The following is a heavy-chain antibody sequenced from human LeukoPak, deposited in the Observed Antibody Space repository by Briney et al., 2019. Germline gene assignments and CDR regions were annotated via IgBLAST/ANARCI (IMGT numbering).Heavy chain of an antibody. V-gene: IGHV4-61*02. CDR2: IYTSGST. CDR1: GGSISSGGYY. J-gene: IGHJ6*03. Sequence: PSQTLSLTCTVSGGSISSGGYYWSWIRQPAGKGLEWIGRIYTSGSTNYNPSLKSRVTISVDTSKNQFSLKLSSVTAADTAVYYCAREASPYYYYYMDVWGKGTTVTVSS. CDR3: AREASPYYYYYMDV.